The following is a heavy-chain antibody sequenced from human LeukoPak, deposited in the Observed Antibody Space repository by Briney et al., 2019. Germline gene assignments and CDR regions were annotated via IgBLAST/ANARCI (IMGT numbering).Heavy chain of an antibody. J-gene: IGHJ5*02. V-gene: IGHV4-34*01. CDR1: GGSFSGYY. CDR2: INHSGST. CDR3: ARGYTFDP. D-gene: IGHD1-1*01. Sequence: PSETLSLTCAVYGGSFSGYYWSWIRQPPGKGLEWIGEINHSGSTNYNPSLKSRGTISVDTSNNQFSLKLSSVTAADTAVYYCARGYTFDPWGQGTLVTVSS.